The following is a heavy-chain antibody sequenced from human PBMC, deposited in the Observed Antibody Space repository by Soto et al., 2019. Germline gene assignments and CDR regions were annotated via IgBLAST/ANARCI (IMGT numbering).Heavy chain of an antibody. J-gene: IGHJ6*03. CDR3: AKEWPYYYYYYYMDV. CDR2: ISYDGSNK. D-gene: IGHD5-12*01. CDR1: GFTFSSYG. Sequence: QVQLVESGGGVVQPGRSLRLSCAASGFTFSSYGMHWVRQAPGKGLEWVAVISYDGSNKYYADSVKGRFTISRDNSKNTLYLQMNSLRAEDTAVYYCAKEWPYYYYYYYMDVWGKGTTVTVSS. V-gene: IGHV3-30*18.